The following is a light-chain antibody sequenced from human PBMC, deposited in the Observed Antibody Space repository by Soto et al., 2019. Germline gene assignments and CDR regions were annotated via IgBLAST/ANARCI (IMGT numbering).Light chain of an antibody. V-gene: IGKV3-20*01. CDR1: QSVAANY. Sequence: EVVLTQSPGTLSLSPGERATLSCRASQSVAANYLAWYQQKRGQPPRLLIDGASSRATGIPDRFSGSGSGTYFTLTISSLEPEDFSVYYCHQYGPAPLTFGPGTNVDIK. CDR3: HQYGPAPLT. J-gene: IGKJ3*01. CDR2: GAS.